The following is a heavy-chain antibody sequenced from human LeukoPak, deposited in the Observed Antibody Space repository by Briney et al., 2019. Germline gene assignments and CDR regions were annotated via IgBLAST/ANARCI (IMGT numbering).Heavy chain of an antibody. Sequence: GGSLRLSCAASGFTFSSYGMHWVRQAPGKGLEWVAFIRYDGSNKYYADSVKGRFTISRDNSKNTLYLQMNSLRAEDTAVYYCAKGLKTTVTTSWFDPWGQGTLVTVSS. CDR1: GFTFSSYG. V-gene: IGHV3-30*02. CDR3: AKGLKTTVTTSWFDP. CDR2: IRYDGSNK. J-gene: IGHJ5*02. D-gene: IGHD4-17*01.